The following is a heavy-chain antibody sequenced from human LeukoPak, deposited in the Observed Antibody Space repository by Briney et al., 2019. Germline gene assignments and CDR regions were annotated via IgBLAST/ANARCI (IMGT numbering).Heavy chain of an antibody. CDR2: IYPGGTT. CDR3: ARDIAGSGTYYSDY. CDR1: GFTVSSNY. Sequence: GGSLRLSCAASGFTVSSNYMSWVRQAPGKGLEWVSIIYPGGTTHYADSVKGRFTISGDNSKNTLYLQMNSLRAEDTAVYYCARDIAGSGTYYSDYWGQGTLVTVSS. D-gene: IGHD3-10*01. V-gene: IGHV3-53*01. J-gene: IGHJ4*02.